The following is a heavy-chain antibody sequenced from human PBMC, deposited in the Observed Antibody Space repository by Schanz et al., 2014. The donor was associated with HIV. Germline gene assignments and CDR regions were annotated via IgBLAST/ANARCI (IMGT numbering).Heavy chain of an antibody. D-gene: IGHD3-16*01. Sequence: QVQLQESGPGLVKPSETLFLTCTVSGASISRDYWTWIRQSPGKGLEWVGNVYNRGSTNYNPSLKSRVTMSLDTSKNQFFLRLSSVTAADTAVYYCARVGGRSPTPKYFDLWGRGTLVTVSS. J-gene: IGHJ2*01. CDR1: GASISRDY. CDR2: VYNRGST. V-gene: IGHV4-59*01. CDR3: ARVGGRSPTPKYFDL.